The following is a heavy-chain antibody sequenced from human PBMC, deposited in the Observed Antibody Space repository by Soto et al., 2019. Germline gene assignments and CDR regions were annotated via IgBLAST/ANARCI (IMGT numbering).Heavy chain of an antibody. D-gene: IGHD6-25*01. CDR3: ARGSGSSWFDY. CDR1: GYTFTANY. CDR2: MATRTGDT. Sequence: ASVKVSCKPSGYTFTANYIHWVRQAPGQGLEWMGWMATRTGDTRFAQKFQGRVSMTRDTSIGTAYMELTILTLDDTAVYYCARGSGSSWFDYWGQGTQVTVSS. V-gene: IGHV1-2*02. J-gene: IGHJ4*02.